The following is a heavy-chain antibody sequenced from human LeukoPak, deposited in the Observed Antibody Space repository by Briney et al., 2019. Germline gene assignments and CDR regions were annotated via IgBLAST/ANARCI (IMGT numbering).Heavy chain of an antibody. D-gene: IGHD5-18*01. CDR3: ARGQKTWIQLLLPMYKNWFDP. J-gene: IGHJ5*02. CDR2: IYTSGST. CDR1: GGSISSGSYY. Sequence: PSQTLSLTCTVSGGSISSGSYYWSWIRQPAGKGLEWIGRIYTSGSTNYNPSLKSRVTISVDTSKNQFSLKLSSVTAADTAVYYCARGQKTWIQLLLPMYKNWFDPWGQGTLVTVSS. V-gene: IGHV4-61*02.